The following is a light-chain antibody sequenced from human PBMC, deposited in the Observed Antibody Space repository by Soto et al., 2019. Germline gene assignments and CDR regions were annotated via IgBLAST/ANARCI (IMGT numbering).Light chain of an antibody. J-gene: IGLJ2*01. Sequence: QSVLTQPPSVSEAPRQRVTISCSGSSSNIGNNAVNWYQQLPGKAPKLLLYYDDLLPSGVSDRFSGAKSGTSASLAISGLQSEDEADYYCASWDDSLNGHVVFGGGTKLTVL. CDR1: SSNIGNNA. CDR2: YDD. CDR3: ASWDDSLNGHVV. V-gene: IGLV1-36*01.